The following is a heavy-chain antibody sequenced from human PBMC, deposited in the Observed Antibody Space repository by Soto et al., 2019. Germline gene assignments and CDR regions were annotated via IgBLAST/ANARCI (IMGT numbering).Heavy chain of an antibody. CDR2: VHSDGTTT. CDR3: ASWDRGGFDL. CDR1: GFTFDYYW. Sequence: EVQLVESGGGLVQPGESLRLSCAASGFTFDYYWMHWVRQAPGKGLVWVSRVHSDGTTTTYADSVKGRFTISRDNARNIVGLFMVSLCAEDTGIDYCASWDRGGFDLWGHGTVVTVSS. J-gene: IGHJ3*01. V-gene: IGHV3-74*01. D-gene: IGHD1-26*01.